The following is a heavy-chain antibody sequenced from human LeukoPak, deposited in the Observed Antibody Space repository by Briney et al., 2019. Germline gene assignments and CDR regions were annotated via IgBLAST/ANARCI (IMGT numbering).Heavy chain of an antibody. D-gene: IGHD3-22*01. CDR3: ARGMIYDSSGFVAFDI. CDR1: GYTFTSYD. CDR2: MSPNSGNT. V-gene: IGHV1-8*01. J-gene: IGHJ3*02. Sequence: GASVKVSCTASGYTFTSYDINWVRQATGQGLEWMGWMSPNSGNTGYEQKFQGRVTMTRNTSISTAYMELSSLRSDDTAVYYCARGMIYDSSGFVAFDIWGQGIMVTVSS.